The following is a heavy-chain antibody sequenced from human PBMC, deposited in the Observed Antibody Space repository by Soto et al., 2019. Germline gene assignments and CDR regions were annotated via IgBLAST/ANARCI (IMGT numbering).Heavy chain of an antibody. J-gene: IGHJ4*02. D-gene: IGHD1-1*01. Sequence: QITLKESGPTLVKPTQPLTLTCTFSGFSISTRGVAVGWIRQPTGKALEWLALLYWDDDKRYSPSLNSRLTNTKDTSKSQVVLTMTDMDPLDPATYYCASRRQGYKYYFDYWGQGTLVTVAS. CDR3: ASRRQGYKYYFDY. CDR1: GFSISTRGVA. CDR2: LYWDDDK. V-gene: IGHV2-5*02.